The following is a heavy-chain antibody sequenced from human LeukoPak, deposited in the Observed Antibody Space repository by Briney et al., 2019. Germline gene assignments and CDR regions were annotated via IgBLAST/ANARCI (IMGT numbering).Heavy chain of an antibody. J-gene: IGHJ3*02. D-gene: IGHD6-19*01. CDR1: GYTFTSYY. V-gene: IGHV1-46*01. CDR2: INPSGGST. Sequence: ASVKVSCKASGYTFTSYYMHWVRQAPGQGLEWMGIINPSGGSTTYAQKFQGRVTITADESTGTAYMELRSLRSDDTAVYYCATRIAVAVWRAYDAFDIWGQGTMVTVSS. CDR3: ATRIAVAVWRAYDAFDI.